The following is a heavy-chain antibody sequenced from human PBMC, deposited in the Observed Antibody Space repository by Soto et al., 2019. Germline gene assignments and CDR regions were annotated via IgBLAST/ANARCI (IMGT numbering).Heavy chain of an antibody. J-gene: IGHJ4*02. CDR1: GGSFSGYY. Sequence: QVQLQQWGAGLLKPSETLSLTCAVYGGSFSGYYWSWIRQPPGKGLEWIGEINHSGSTNYNPSLKSRVTISVDTSKNQFSLKLSSVTAADTAVYYCARDATMVRGVSEYWGQGTLVTVSS. CDR3: ARDATMVRGVSEY. D-gene: IGHD3-10*01. CDR2: INHSGST. V-gene: IGHV4-34*01.